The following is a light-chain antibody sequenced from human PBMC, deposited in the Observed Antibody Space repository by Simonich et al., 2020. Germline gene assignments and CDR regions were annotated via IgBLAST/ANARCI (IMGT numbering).Light chain of an antibody. CDR2: LAS. CDR3: QQYYSTPWT. CDR1: QSVLYSSNNKNY. Sequence: DIVMTQSPDSLAVSLSERATINCKSSQSVLYSSNNKNYLAWYQQKPGQPPKLLIYLASTRESGVPDRFSGSGSGTDFTLTISSLQAEDVAVYYCQQYYSTPWTFGQGTKVEIK. J-gene: IGKJ1*01. V-gene: IGKV4-1*01.